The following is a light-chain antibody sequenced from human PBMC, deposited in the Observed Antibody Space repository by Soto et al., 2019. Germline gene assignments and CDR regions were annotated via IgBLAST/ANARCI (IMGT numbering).Light chain of an antibody. CDR2: DAA. Sequence: DIQITQSPSTLSASVGDRITITCRASQSGSRRFAWFQQEPGKAPKLLIYDAASLESGVPSRVSGRGSGTEFTLTISSLQPDDCATYYCHTYNSYSLHTFGQGTKVDIK. V-gene: IGKV1-5*01. CDR3: HTYNSYSLHT. CDR1: QSGSRR. J-gene: IGKJ2*01.